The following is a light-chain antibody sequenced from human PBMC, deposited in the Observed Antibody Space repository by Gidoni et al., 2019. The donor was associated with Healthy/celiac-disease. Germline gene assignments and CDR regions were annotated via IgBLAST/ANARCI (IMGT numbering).Light chain of an antibody. CDR2: QDS. Sequence: SYELTQPPSVSVSPGQTASITCSGDKLGDKYACWYQQKPGQSPVLVIYQDSNRPSGIPELFSGSNSGNTATLTVIGTQAMDEADYYCQAWDSSTVVFGGGTKLTVL. V-gene: IGLV3-1*01. CDR1: KLGDKY. J-gene: IGLJ2*01. CDR3: QAWDSSTVV.